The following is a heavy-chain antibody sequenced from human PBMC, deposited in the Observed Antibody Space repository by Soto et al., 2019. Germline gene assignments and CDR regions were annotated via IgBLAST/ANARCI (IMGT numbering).Heavy chain of an antibody. D-gene: IGHD3-3*01. CDR3: ARGGVSTRTFDY. CDR1: GYNFAGYW. J-gene: IGHJ4*02. Sequence: RGESLKISCNGSGYNFAGYWIAWVRQMPGKGLELMGIIYPSDSDTRYRPSFQGQVTISADKSISSAYLQWSSLRASDTAMYYCARGGVSTRTFDYWGQGTPVPVYS. CDR2: IYPSDSDT. V-gene: IGHV5-51*01.